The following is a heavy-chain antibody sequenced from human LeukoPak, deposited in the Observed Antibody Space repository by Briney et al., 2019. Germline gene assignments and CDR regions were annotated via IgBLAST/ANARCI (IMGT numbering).Heavy chain of an antibody. D-gene: IGHD3-10*01. CDR1: GFTFSSYW. CDR2: IKQDGSEK. J-gene: IGHJ4*02. Sequence: PGGSLRLSCAASGFTFSSYWMSWVRRAPGKGLEWVANIKQDGSEKYYVDSVKGRFTISRDNAKNSLYLQMNSLRAEDTAVYYCARDWTYYSGYYFDYWGQGTLVTVSS. V-gene: IGHV3-7*01. CDR3: ARDWTYYSGYYFDY.